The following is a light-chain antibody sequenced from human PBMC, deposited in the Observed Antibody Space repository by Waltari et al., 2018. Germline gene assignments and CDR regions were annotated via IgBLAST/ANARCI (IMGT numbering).Light chain of an antibody. V-gene: IGLV2-23*02. CDR2: GVN. J-gene: IGLJ3*02. CDR1: SRDSRRYNV. CDR3: SSYAGSVV. Sequence: SALTLPASACGSRGQSITIPCHGSSRDSRRYNVVSWYQHHPGKAPKLLIYGVNNRPSGFSNRFSGSKSGNTASLTISGLQAEDEADYYCSSYAGSVVFGGGTKLTVL.